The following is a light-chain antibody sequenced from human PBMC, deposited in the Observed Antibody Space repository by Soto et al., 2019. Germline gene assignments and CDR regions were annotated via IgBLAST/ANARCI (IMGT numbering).Light chain of an antibody. CDR1: SGDVGAYDY. V-gene: IGLV2-14*01. CDR3: ASHTTSDTRV. CDR2: EVS. Sequence: QSALTQPASVSGSPGQSIAISCTGTSGDVGAYDYVSWYQHHPDKAPKLMIYEVSNRPSGLSDRFSGSKSVYTATLTISGLQAEDEADYYCASHTTSDTRVFGTGTKLTVL. J-gene: IGLJ1*01.